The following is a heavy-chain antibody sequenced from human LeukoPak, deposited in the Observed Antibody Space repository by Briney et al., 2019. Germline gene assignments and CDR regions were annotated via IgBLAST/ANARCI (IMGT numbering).Heavy chain of an antibody. V-gene: IGHV4-39*01. D-gene: IGHD6-6*01. CDR1: GDSITNSNFC. J-gene: IGHJ5*02. CDR2: IYYSGIT. Sequence: SETLSLTCTVSGDSITNSNFCWGWVRQPPGRGLEWTGSIYYSGITYSSPSLKSRVTLTVDTSKNQFSLKLNSVTAADTAVYYCARHVYTRREIRGFDPWGQGTLVTVSS. CDR3: ARHVYTRREIRGFDP.